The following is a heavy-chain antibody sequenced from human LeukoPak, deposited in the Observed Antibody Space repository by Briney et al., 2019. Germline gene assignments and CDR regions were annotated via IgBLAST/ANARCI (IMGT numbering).Heavy chain of an antibody. J-gene: IGHJ3*02. CDR3: GKNRYSGSLSPFDI. V-gene: IGHV3-23*01. CDR1: KFAFSSYA. Sequence: GGSLRLSCAASKFAFSSYAMNWVRQAPGKGLEWVSAISGGGGNTYYADSVKGRFTISRDNSKNTLYLQMNSLRAEDTAVYYCGKNRYSGSLSPFDIWGQGTMVTVSS. CDR2: ISGGGGNT. D-gene: IGHD1-26*01.